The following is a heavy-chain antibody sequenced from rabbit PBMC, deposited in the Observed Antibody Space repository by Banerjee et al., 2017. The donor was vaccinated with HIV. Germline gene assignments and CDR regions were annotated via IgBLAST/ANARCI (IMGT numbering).Heavy chain of an antibody. CDR3: ARDLAGVIGWNFDL. CDR2: INTSSGST. D-gene: IGHD4-1*01. Sequence: QEQLKESGGGLVQPGGSLKLSCKASGFDFNKYYMSWVRQAPGKGLEWIACINTSSGSTVYATWAKGRFTISRTSSTTVALQMTSLTAADTATYFCARDLAGVIGWNFDLWGPGTLVTVS. J-gene: IGHJ4*01. CDR1: GFDFNKYYM. V-gene: IGHV1S45*01.